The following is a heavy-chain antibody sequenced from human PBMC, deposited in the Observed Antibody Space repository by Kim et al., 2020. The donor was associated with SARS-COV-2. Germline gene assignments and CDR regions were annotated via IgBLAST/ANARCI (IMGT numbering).Heavy chain of an antibody. D-gene: IGHD2-15*01. CDR3: ARDWRWNYGMDV. Sequence: SETLSLTCTVSGGSISSYYWTWIRQPPGKGLEWIGYIYYSGNTNYNPSLKSRVTISVDTSKNQFSLNLNSVTAADTAVYYCARDWRWNYGMDVWGQGTTVTVSS. CDR2: IYYSGNT. V-gene: IGHV4-59*01. CDR1: GGSISSYY. J-gene: IGHJ6*02.